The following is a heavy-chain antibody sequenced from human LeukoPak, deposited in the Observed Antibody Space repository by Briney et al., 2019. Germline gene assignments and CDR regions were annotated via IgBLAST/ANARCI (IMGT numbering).Heavy chain of an antibody. CDR1: DGSISIYY. CDR3: ARWGHFDTSGYFVVDY. D-gene: IGHD3-22*01. V-gene: IGHV4-59*01. Sequence: PSETLSLTCTISDGSISIYYWNWIRQSPGKGLEWIGHIHYGGSTHYNPSLQSRVSISIDTSKKHFSLNLRSVTAVDTAVYYCARWGHFDTSGYFVVDYWGQGTLVTVSS. CDR2: IHYGGST. J-gene: IGHJ4*02.